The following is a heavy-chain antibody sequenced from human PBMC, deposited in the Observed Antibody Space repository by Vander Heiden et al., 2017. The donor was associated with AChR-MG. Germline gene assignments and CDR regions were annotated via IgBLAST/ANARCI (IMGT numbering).Heavy chain of an antibody. Sequence: QVQLVESGGGVVQPGRSLRLSCAASGFTFSSYGMHWVRQAPGKGLEWVAVISYDGSNKYYADSVKGRFTISRDNSKNTLYLQMNSLRAEDTAVYYCAKDIGGIWGSFFDYWGQGTLVTVSS. CDR3: AKDIGGIWGSFFDY. CDR2: ISYDGSNK. V-gene: IGHV3-30*18. CDR1: GFTFSSYG. D-gene: IGHD3-16*01. J-gene: IGHJ4*02.